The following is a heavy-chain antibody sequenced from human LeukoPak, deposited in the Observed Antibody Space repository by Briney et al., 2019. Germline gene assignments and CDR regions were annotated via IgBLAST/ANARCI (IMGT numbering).Heavy chain of an antibody. V-gene: IGHV1-69*05. Sequence: ASVKVACKASGRTCRWYAISWVRLETGQGLEWMGGIIPIFGTANYAQKFQGRVTITTDESTSTAYMELSSLRSDDTAVYYCAREYDRYAFDIWGQGTMVTVSS. CDR3: AREYDRYAFDI. D-gene: IGHD3-22*01. CDR2: IIPIFGTA. CDR1: GRTCRWYA. J-gene: IGHJ3*02.